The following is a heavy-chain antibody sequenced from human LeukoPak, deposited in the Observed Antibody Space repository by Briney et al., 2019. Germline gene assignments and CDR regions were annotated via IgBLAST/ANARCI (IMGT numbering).Heavy chain of an antibody. V-gene: IGHV4-59*12. Sequence: SETLSLTCTVSGGSISSYYWGWIRQPPGKGLEWIGYIYYSGSTNYNPSLKSRVTISVDTSKNQFSLKLSSVTAADTAVYYCARSRSVGYSYGLYYFDYWGQGTLVTVSS. D-gene: IGHD5-18*01. CDR3: ARSRSVGYSYGLYYFDY. CDR2: IYYSGST. J-gene: IGHJ4*02. CDR1: GGSISSYY.